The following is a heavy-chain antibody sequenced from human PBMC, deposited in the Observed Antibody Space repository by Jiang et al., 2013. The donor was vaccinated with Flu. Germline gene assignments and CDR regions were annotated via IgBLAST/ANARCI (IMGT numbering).Heavy chain of an antibody. CDR3: ARGNHATEAAAGTDFDY. V-gene: IGHV4-34*01. CDR1: GGSFSGYY. D-gene: IGHD6-13*01. J-gene: IGHJ4*02. Sequence: LLKPSETLSLTCAVYGGSFSGYYWSWIRQPPGKGLEWIGEINHSGSTNYNPSLKSRVTISVDTSKNQFSLKLSSVTAADTAVYYCARGNHATEAAAGTDFDYWGQGTLVTVSS. CDR2: INHSGST.